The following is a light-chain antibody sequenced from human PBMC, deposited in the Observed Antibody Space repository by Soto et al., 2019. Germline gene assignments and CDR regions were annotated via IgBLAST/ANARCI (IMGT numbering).Light chain of an antibody. CDR3: CSYATTDTYVV. Sequence: QSVLTQPASVSGSPGQSITISCTGTSSDIGGYNYVSWYQQHPGQAPKLMIYDINNRPSGVSNRFSGSKSGNTASLKISGLQAEDEADYYCCSYATTDTYVVFGGGTKLTVL. V-gene: IGLV2-14*03. J-gene: IGLJ2*01. CDR1: SSDIGGYNY. CDR2: DIN.